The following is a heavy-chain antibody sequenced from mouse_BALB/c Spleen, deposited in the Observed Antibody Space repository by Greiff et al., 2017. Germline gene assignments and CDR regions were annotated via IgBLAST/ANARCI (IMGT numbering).Heavy chain of an antibody. Sequence: EVKVVESGGGLVKPGGSLKLSCAASGFTFSSYAMSWVRQTPEKRLEWVASISSGGSTYYPDSVKGRFTISRDNARNILYLQMSSLRSEDTAMYYCARGGGYYYGDYWGQGTTLTVSS. CDR1: GFTFSSYA. J-gene: IGHJ2*01. V-gene: IGHV5-6-5*01. CDR3: ARGGGYYYGDY. CDR2: ISSGGST. D-gene: IGHD1-1*01.